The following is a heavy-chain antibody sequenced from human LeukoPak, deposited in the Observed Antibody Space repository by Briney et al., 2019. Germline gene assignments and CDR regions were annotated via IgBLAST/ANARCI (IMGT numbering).Heavy chain of an antibody. CDR1: GASFNSDY. J-gene: IGHJ5*02. Sequence: SETLSLTCTVSGASFNSDYWSWIRQPPGKGLEWIGYIHYTGTTTYNPSLKSRVTISVDTSKNQFSLKLNSVTAADTAVYYCARRDKNLGLDPWGQGTLVTVS. CDR3: ARRDKNLGLDP. V-gene: IGHV4-59*08. D-gene: IGHD3-16*01. CDR2: IHYTGTT.